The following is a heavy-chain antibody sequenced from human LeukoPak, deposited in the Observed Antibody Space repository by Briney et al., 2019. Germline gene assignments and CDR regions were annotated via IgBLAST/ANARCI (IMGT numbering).Heavy chain of an antibody. CDR3: ARDGYYGGNENWFDP. CDR2: ISNNSGYI. J-gene: IGHJ5*02. D-gene: IGHD4-23*01. V-gene: IGHV3-21*01. CDR1: GFTFSSYC. Sequence: GGSLRLSCAASGFTFSSYCMNWVRQAPGKGLEWVSSISNNSGYIYYADSLKGRFTISRDNAKNSLYLQMNSLRAEDTAVYYCARDGYYGGNENWFDPWGQGTLVTVSS.